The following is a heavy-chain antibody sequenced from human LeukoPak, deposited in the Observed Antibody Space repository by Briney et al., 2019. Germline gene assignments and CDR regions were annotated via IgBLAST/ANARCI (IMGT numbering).Heavy chain of an antibody. CDR1: GGSFSGYY. J-gene: IGHJ6*02. D-gene: IGHD2-8*01. Sequence: PSETLSLTCAVYGGSFSGYYWSWIRQPPGKGLEWIGEINHSGSTNYNPSLKSRVAISVDTSKNQFSLKLSDVTAADTAVYYCARNGVRGYYYGYGMDVWGQGTTVTVSS. V-gene: IGHV4-34*01. CDR2: INHSGST. CDR3: ARNGVRGYYYGYGMDV.